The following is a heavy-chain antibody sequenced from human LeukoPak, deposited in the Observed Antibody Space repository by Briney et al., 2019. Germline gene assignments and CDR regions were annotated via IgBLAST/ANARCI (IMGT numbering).Heavy chain of an antibody. Sequence: SETLSLTCTVSGGSISSYYWSWIRQPPGKGLEWIAYIYYSGSNNYNPSLKSRVTISVDTSKNQFSLKVTSVTAADTAIYYCARQWLVSPLFDYWGQGTLVTVSS. CDR3: ARQWLVSPLFDY. J-gene: IGHJ4*02. CDR2: IYYSGSN. D-gene: IGHD6-19*01. CDR1: GGSISSYY. V-gene: IGHV4-59*01.